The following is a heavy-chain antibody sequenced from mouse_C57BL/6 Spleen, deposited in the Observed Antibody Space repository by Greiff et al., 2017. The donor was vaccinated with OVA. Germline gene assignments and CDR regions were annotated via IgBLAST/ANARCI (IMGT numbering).Heavy chain of an antibody. CDR3: ARAAGTPYYFDY. Sequence: VQLQQPGAELVMPGASVKLSCKASGYTFTSYWMHWVKQRPGQGLEWIGEIDPSDSYTNYNQKFKGKSTLTVDKSSSTAYMQLSSLTSEDSAVYYCARAAGTPYYFDYWGQGTTLTVSS. CDR2: IDPSDSYT. CDR1: GYTFTSYW. D-gene: IGHD4-1*01. V-gene: IGHV1-69*01. J-gene: IGHJ2*01.